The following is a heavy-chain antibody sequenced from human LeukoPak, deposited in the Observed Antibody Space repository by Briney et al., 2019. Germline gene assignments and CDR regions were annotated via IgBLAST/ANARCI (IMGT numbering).Heavy chain of an antibody. CDR2: ISRSGTT. CDR3: ARDLGSGGNSDY. J-gene: IGHJ4*02. V-gene: IGHV4-38-2*02. Sequence: SETLSLTCTVPGYSISSGYYSGWIRQPPGKGLEWIGSISRSGTTYYNPSLKSRVTISLDTSKNQFSLKLSSVTAADTAVYYCARDLGSGGNSDYWGQGTLVTVSS. CDR1: GYSISSGYY. D-gene: IGHD4-23*01.